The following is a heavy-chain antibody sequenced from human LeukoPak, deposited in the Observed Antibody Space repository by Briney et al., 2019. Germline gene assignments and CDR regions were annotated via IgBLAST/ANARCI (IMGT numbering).Heavy chain of an antibody. V-gene: IGHV3-74*01. CDR2: INSDGSST. J-gene: IGHJ4*02. D-gene: IGHD6-6*01. CDR3: ATALIAAIDC. CDR1: GFTFTAYW. Sequence: PGGSLRLSCAASGFTFTAYWMHWVRHVPGKGLMWVSRINSDGSSTTYADSVKGRFTISRDNAENTLYLQMNSLRVEDTAVYYCATALIAAIDCWGQGTLVAVSS.